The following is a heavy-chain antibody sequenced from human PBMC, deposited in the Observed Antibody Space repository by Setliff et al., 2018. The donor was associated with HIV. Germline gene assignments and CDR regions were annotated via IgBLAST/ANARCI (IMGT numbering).Heavy chain of an antibody. CDR1: GFSFNNYS. Sequence: GGSLRLSCAASGFSFNNYSMNWVRQAPGKGLEWVSSISRSSSYIYYADSVKGRFTISRDNSKNTLYLQMNSLRAEDTAVYYCARDPIKARPDYFDYWGQGTLVTVSS. CDR2: ISRSSSYI. J-gene: IGHJ4*02. D-gene: IGHD6-6*01. CDR3: ARDPIKARPDYFDY. V-gene: IGHV3-21*01.